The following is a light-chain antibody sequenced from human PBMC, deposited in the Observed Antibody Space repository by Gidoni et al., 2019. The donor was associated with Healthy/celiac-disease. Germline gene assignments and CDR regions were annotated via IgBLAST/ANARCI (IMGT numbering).Light chain of an antibody. CDR2: GAS. CDR3: QQYGSFIT. Sequence: PGTLSLSPGERATHSCSASQSVSSSYLAWYQQKPGQAPRRLIYGASSRATGIPDRFSGSGSGTDFTLTISRLEPEDFAMYYCQQYGSFITFXPXTKVDIK. CDR1: QSVSSSY. V-gene: IGKV3-20*01. J-gene: IGKJ3*01.